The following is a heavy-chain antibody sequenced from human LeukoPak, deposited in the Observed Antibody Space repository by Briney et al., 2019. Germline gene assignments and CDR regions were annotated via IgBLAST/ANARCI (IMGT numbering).Heavy chain of an antibody. J-gene: IGHJ2*01. V-gene: IGHV4-39*07. CDR1: GGSISSSRYY. D-gene: IGHD4-17*01. CDR2: IYYSGST. CDR3: ARVGGDYGPYAKLFLYWYFDL. Sequence: SETLSLTCTVSGGSISSSRYYWGWIRQPPGKGLEWIGSIYYSGSTNYNPSLKSRVTISVDTSKNQFSLKLSSVTAADTAVYYCARVGGDYGPYAKLFLYWYFDLWGRGTLVTVSS.